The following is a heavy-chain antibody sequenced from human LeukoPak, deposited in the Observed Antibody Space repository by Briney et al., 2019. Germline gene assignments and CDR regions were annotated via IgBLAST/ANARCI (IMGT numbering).Heavy chain of an antibody. J-gene: IGHJ4*02. V-gene: IGHV1-18*01. CDR1: GYTFTIYG. CDR2: ISAYNGNT. CDR3: ARVRSGRSTIFGVVIKPWSRPYDY. Sequence: ASVKVSFKGSGYTFTIYGISWVRQAPAQGREWMGWISAYNGNTNYSQKLQGRVTLTTDTPTSTASMELRSLRYDDTAVYYCARVRSGRSTIFGVVIKPWSRPYDYWGQGTLVTVSS. D-gene: IGHD3-3*01.